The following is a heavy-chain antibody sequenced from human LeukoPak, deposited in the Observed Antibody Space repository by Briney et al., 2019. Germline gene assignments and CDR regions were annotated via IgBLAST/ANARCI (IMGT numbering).Heavy chain of an antibody. D-gene: IGHD3-22*01. Sequence: GASVKVSCKVSGYKLTELSIHWVREAPGKGLEWVGGFDPADEKTIYAQKFQGRVTMTEETSTDTAYMELSSLRSEDTALYYCATYDSSGLLDFWGQGTLVTVSS. J-gene: IGHJ4*02. CDR1: GYKLTELS. V-gene: IGHV1-24*01. CDR2: FDPADEKT. CDR3: ATYDSSGLLDF.